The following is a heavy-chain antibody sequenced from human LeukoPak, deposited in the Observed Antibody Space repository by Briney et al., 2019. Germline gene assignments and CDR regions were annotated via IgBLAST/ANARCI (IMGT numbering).Heavy chain of an antibody. J-gene: IGHJ5*02. CDR2: IYYSRST. CDR3: ALSIAAADAGWFDP. CDR1: GGSISSSSYY. Sequence: KASETLSLTRTVSGGSISSSSYYWGWIRQPPGKGLEWIGSIYYSRSTYYNPSLKSRVTISVDTSKNQFSLKLSSVTAADTAVYYRALSIAAADAGWFDPWGQGTLVTVSS. V-gene: IGHV4-39*01. D-gene: IGHD6-13*01.